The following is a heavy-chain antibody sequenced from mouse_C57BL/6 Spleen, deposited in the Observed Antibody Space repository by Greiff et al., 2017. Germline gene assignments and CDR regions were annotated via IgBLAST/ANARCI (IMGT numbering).Heavy chain of an antibody. CDR3: ARRNYGSIYAMDY. D-gene: IGHD1-1*01. J-gene: IGHJ4*01. CDR2: IDPEDGET. CDR1: GFNIKDYY. V-gene: IGHV14-2*01. Sequence: DVKLVESGAELVKPGASVKLSCTASGFNIKDYYMHWVKQRTEQGLEWIGRIDPEDGETKYAPKFQGKATITADTSSNTAYLQLSSLTSEDTAVYYCARRNYGSIYAMDYWGQGTSVTVSS.